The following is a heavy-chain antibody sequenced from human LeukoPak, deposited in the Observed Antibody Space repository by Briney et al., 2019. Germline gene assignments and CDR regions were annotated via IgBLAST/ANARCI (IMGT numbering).Heavy chain of an antibody. V-gene: IGHV3-7*01. CDR2: IKQDGSEK. J-gene: IGHJ5*02. CDR1: GFTFSGYW. CDR3: MTASRSSSWPPPT. D-gene: IGHD6-13*01. Sequence: GGSLRLSCAASGFTFSGYWMNWVRQAPGKGLEWVANIKQDGSEKKYVDSVKGRFTISRDNAKNSLYLQMNSLRAEDTAVYYCMTASRSSSWPPPTWGQGTLVTVSS.